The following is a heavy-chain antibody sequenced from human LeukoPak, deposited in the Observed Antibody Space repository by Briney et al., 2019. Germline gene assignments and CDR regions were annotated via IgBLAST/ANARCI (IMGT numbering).Heavy chain of an antibody. D-gene: IGHD1-1*01. CDR1: GFTFSTYE. V-gene: IGHV3-48*03. J-gene: IGHJ4*02. Sequence: GGSLRLSCAASGFTFSTYEMNWVRQVPGKGLDWVSYINTGGGVTYYADSVKGRFTISRDNAKNSLYLQMDSLRAGDTAVYYCARGYNYGTHLDSWGQGTPVTVSS. CDR3: ARGYNYGTHLDS. CDR2: INTGGGVT.